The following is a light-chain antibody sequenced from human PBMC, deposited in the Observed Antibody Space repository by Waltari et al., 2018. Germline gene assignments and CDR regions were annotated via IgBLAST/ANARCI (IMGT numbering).Light chain of an antibody. J-gene: IGKJ4*01. CDR3: QQSYSTPLT. CDR2: AAS. CDR1: QSISSY. Sequence: DIQMTQSRSYLSASVGDRVTITCRASQSISSYINWYQPKPGKAPKLLIYAASSLQSGVPSRFSGSGSGTDFTLTISSLQPEDFATYYCQQSYSTPLTFGGGTKVEIK. V-gene: IGKV1-39*01.